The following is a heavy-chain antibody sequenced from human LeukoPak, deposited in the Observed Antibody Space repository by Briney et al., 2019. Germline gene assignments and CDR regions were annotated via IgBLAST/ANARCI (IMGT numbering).Heavy chain of an antibody. CDR2: INTNTGNP. Sequence: ASVKVFCKASGYTFTSYAMNWVRQAPGQGLEWMGWINTNTGNPTYAQGFTGRFVFSLDTSVSTAYLQISSLKAEDTAVYYCAREEAYNYYYYGMDVWGQGTTVTVSS. CDR3: AREEAYNYYYYGMDV. D-gene: IGHD3-16*01. CDR1: GYTFTSYA. J-gene: IGHJ6*02. V-gene: IGHV7-4-1*02.